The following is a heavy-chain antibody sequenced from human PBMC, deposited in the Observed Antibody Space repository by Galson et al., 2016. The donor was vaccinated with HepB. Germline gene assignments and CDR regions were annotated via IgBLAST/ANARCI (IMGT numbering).Heavy chain of an antibody. V-gene: IGHV3-11*01. J-gene: IGHJ6*02. CDR1: GFIFSDYV. CDR2: ISARSVVI. CDR3: VRGNYGFDV. Sequence: SLRLSCAASGFIFSDYVMAWIRQTPGKGLECISYISARSVVIYEADSVEGRFIISRDNAQSSLSLQINSLRAEDTGVYYCVRGNYGFDVWGQGTTVTVSS.